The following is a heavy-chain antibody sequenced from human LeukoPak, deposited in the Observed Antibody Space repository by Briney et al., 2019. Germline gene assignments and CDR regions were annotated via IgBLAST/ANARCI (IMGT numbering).Heavy chain of an antibody. D-gene: IGHD6-13*01. Sequence: GGSLRLSCAASGFTFSSYGMHWVRQAPGKGVEWVAVISYDGSNKYYADSVKGRFTISRDNSKNTLYLQMNSLRAEDTAVYYCAKDLIPGIAAAGYYYYYGMDVWGQGTMVTVSS. CDR1: GFTFSSYG. J-gene: IGHJ6*02. CDR3: AKDLIPGIAAAGYYYYYGMDV. V-gene: IGHV3-30*18. CDR2: ISYDGSNK.